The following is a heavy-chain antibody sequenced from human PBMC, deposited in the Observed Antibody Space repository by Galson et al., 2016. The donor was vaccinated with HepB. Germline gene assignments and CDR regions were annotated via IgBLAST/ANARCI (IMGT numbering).Heavy chain of an antibody. D-gene: IGHD2-15*01. CDR1: GFPLTTSGVG. CDR3: TRLVDVWLFDS. CDR2: IYWDGDT. J-gene: IGHJ4*02. Sequence: PALVKPTQTLTLTCTVSGFPLTTSGVGVGWVRQPPGGALEWLAIIYWDGDTRYNPSLTKRLTITKDKPKSRVVLNMTNMDHEDSATYYCTRLVDVWLFDSWAQGSLVTVAS. V-gene: IGHV2-5*02.